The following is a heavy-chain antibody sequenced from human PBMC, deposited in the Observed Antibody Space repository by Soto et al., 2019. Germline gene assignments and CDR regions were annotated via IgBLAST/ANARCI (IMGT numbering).Heavy chain of an antibody. CDR1: GFTFSSYG. D-gene: IGHD6-6*01. J-gene: IGHJ6*02. CDR2: ISYDGSNK. V-gene: IGHV3-30*18. CDR3: AKDFGIAARRWDYYYGMDV. Sequence: QVQLVESGGGVVQPGRSLRLSCAASGFTFSSYGMHWVRQAPGKGLEWVAVISYDGSNKYYADSVKGRLTISRDNSKNTLYLQMNSLRAEDTAVYYCAKDFGIAARRWDYYYGMDVWGQGTTVTVSS.